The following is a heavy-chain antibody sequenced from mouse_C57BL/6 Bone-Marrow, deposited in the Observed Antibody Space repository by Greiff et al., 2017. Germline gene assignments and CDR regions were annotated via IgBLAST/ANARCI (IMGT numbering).Heavy chain of an antibody. Sequence: VQLQQPGAELVKPGASVKLSCKASGYTFTSYWMHWVKQRPGQGLEWIGMIHPNSGSTNYNEKFKSKATLTVDKSSSTAYMQLSSLTSEDSAVYYCARIYYGSRRMDDWGQGTSVTVSS. CDR3: ARIYYGSRRMDD. V-gene: IGHV1-64*01. CDR2: IHPNSGST. CDR1: GYTFTSYW. D-gene: IGHD1-1*01. J-gene: IGHJ4*01.